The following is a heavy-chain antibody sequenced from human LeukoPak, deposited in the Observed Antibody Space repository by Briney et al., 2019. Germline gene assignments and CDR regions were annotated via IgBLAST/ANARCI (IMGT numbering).Heavy chain of an antibody. CDR3: AKDVGYCTNGVCYSFDY. CDR2: ISYDGSNK. D-gene: IGHD2-8*01. V-gene: IGHV3-30*18. Sequence: PGRSLRLSCAASGFTFSSYGMHRVRPAPGKGLEWVAVISYDGSNKYYADSVKGRFTISRDNSKNTLYLQMNSLRAEDTAVYYCAKDVGYCTNGVCYSFDYWGQGTLVTVSS. CDR1: GFTFSSYG. J-gene: IGHJ4*02.